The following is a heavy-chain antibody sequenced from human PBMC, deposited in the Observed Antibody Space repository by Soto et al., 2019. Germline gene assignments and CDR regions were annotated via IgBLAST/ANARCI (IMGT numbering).Heavy chain of an antibody. CDR1: GYTFTNYY. Sequence: QVQLVQSGAEVKKPGASVKVSCRASGYTFTNYYMHWVRQAPGQGLEWMGIIKPTGGETTYAQKFLSRATMSRDTSTGTLYMELSSLRSEETAVYYCARGGDIVVVTAPLDHWGQGTLVTVSS. CDR2: IKPTGGET. V-gene: IGHV1-46*01. D-gene: IGHD2-21*02. J-gene: IGHJ5*02. CDR3: ARGGDIVVVTAPLDH.